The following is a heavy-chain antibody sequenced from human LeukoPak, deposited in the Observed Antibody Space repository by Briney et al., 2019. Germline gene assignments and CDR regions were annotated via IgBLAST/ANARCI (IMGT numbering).Heavy chain of an antibody. J-gene: IGHJ4*02. CDR1: GFTVSSKY. CDR2: LYSGGGT. CDR3: ARSYYYDSTGYYYFDY. D-gene: IGHD3-22*01. V-gene: IGHV3-53*01. Sequence: GGSLRLSCAASGFTVSSKYMSWVRQAPGKGREWVSVLYSGGGTNYADSVKGRFTISRDNSKNTLYLEMNSLRAEDTAVYYCARSYYYDSTGYYYFDYWGQGTLVTVSS.